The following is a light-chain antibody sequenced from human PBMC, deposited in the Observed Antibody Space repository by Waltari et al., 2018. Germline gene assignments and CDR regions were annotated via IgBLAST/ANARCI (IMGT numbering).Light chain of an antibody. CDR1: SSDVGGYNY. CDR2: EVS. Sequence: QSALTQPPSASGSPGQSVTISCTGTSSDVGGYNYVSWYQQHPGKAPKLMIYEVSKRPSGVPVCFSGSKSGNTASLTVSGLQADDEADYYCSSYAGSNNLVFGGGTKLTVL. J-gene: IGLJ2*01. V-gene: IGLV2-8*01. CDR3: SSYAGSNNLV.